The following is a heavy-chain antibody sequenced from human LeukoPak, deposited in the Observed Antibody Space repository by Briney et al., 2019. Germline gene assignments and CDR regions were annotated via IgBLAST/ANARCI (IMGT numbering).Heavy chain of an antibody. CDR3: AREGITIFGVVIIRDFDY. J-gene: IGHJ4*02. CDR1: GFTFSDYY. D-gene: IGHD3-3*01. Sequence: RGSLRLSCAASGFTFSDYYMSWIRQAPGKGLEWVSYISSSGSTIYYADSVKGRFTISRDNAKNSLYLQMNSLRAEDTAVYYCAREGITIFGVVIIRDFDYWGQGTLVTVSS. CDR2: ISSSGSTI. V-gene: IGHV3-11*04.